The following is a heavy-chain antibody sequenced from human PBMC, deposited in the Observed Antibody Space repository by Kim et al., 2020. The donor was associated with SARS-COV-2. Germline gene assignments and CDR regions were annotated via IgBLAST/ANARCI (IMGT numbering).Heavy chain of an antibody. CDR2: VNQDGGEK. Sequence: GGSLRLSCAVSGFTFSTYWMSWVRQAPGKGLEWVAIVNQDGGEKYYLDSVKGRFTILRDNTKESLYLQMNSLGAEDTALYYCARDRREESSDWYRGYWYFDLWGRGTRVTVSS. CDR1: GFTFSTYW. D-gene: IGHD3-9*01. J-gene: IGHJ2*01. CDR3: ARDRREESSDWYRGYWYFDL. V-gene: IGHV3-7*01.